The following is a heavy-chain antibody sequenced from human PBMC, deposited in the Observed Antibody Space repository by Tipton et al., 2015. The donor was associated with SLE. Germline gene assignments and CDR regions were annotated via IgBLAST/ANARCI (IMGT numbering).Heavy chain of an antibody. CDR1: GVPISRFY. J-gene: IGHJ5*02. CDR3: ARNYDSSGLNWFDP. D-gene: IGHD3-22*01. CDR2: TYYRSKWYN. Sequence: TLSLTCTVSGVPISRFYWNWIRQSPSRGLEWLGRTYYRSKWYNDYAESVKSRITINPDTSKNQFSLQLNSVTPEDTAVYYCARNYDSSGLNWFDPWGQGTLVTVSS. V-gene: IGHV6-1*01.